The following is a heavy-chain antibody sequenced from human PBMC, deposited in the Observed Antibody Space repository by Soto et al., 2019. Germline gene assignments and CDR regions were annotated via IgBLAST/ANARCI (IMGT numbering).Heavy chain of an antibody. CDR1: GYTFTDYG. V-gene: IGHV1-18*04. Sequence: QVQLVESGAEVKKPGASVKVSCKASGYTFTDYGISWVRQAPGQGLEWMGWISGYNGNTKYAQKFQGRVTMTTDTPTNTAYVELGSLRSADTAVYYCARDREYYYDSSGNYYYHSGLDVWGQGTTVTVS. CDR3: ARDREYYYDSSGNYYYHSGLDV. D-gene: IGHD3-22*01. CDR2: ISGYNGNT. J-gene: IGHJ6*02.